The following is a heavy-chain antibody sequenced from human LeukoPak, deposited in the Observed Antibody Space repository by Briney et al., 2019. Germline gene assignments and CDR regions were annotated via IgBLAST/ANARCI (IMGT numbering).Heavy chain of an antibody. D-gene: IGHD6-13*01. CDR2: IIPIFGTA. CDR3: AREGLAAAGLTPGWFDP. V-gene: IGHV1-69*13. J-gene: IGHJ5*02. CDR1: GGTFSSYA. Sequence: ASVKVSCKASGGTFSSYAISWVRQAPGQGLGWMGGIIPIFGTANYAQKFQGRVTITADESTSTAYMELSSLRSEDTAVYYCAREGLAAAGLTPGWFDPWGQGTLVTVSS.